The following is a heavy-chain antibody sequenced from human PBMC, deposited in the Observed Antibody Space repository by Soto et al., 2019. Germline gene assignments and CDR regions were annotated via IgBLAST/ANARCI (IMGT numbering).Heavy chain of an antibody. CDR1: GFAFSDFY. V-gene: IGHV3-11*01. Sequence: QVQLVESGGGLVKPGGSLRLSCAASGFAFSDFYMSWTRQAPGKGLEWISYISGGGTTVFYADSVKGRFTISRDNAQKSLYLQMDSLTSEDTAIYYCARDREPSVYHSMAVWGQGTTVTVSS. CDR2: ISGGGTTV. J-gene: IGHJ6*02. CDR3: ARDREPSVYHSMAV.